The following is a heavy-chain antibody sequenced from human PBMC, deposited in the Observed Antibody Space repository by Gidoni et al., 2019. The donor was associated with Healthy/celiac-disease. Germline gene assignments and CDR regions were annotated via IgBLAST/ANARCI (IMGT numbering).Heavy chain of an antibody. J-gene: IGHJ4*02. Sequence: QITLKESGPTLVKPTQTLTLTCTFPGFSLSTSGVGVGWIRQPPGKALEWLALIYWDDDKRYSPSLKSRLTITKDTSKNQVVLTMTNMDPVDTATYYCAHAGEDAYCGGDCYPNFDYWGQGTLVTVSS. D-gene: IGHD2-21*01. CDR3: AHAGEDAYCGGDCYPNFDY. V-gene: IGHV2-5*02. CDR2: IYWDDDK. CDR1: GFSLSTSGVG.